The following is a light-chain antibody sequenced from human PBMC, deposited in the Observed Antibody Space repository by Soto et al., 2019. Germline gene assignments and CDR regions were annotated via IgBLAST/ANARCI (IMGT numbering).Light chain of an antibody. CDR2: AAS. CDR1: QDISSY. CDR3: QQYDSYPLT. V-gene: IGKV1-8*01. Sequence: AIQMTQSPSSFSASTGDRVTITCRASQDISSYLAWYRQIPGKAPQLLIYAASTLQSGVPSRFSGSGSGTDFTLTISSLQSEDFATYYCQQYDSYPLTFGPGTKVGVK. J-gene: IGKJ3*01.